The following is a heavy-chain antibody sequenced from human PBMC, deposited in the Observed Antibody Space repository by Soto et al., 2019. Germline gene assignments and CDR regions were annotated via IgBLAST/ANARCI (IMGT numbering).Heavy chain of an antibody. CDR3: ASYRTSSSCYTFEY. Sequence: PGGSLRLSCAASGFTFSNYWMAWVRQAPGKGLEWVGNIKRDGTEIYYVDSVKGRFTISRDNAENSLYLQMHSLRAEDTAIYYCASYRTSSSCYTFEYWGQGTLVTVSS. J-gene: IGHJ4*02. CDR2: IKRDGTEI. CDR1: GFTFSNYW. D-gene: IGHD2-2*01. V-gene: IGHV3-7*03.